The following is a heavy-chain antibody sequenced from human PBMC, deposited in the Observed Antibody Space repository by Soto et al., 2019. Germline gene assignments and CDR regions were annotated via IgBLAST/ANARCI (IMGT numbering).Heavy chain of an antibody. Sequence: SETLSLTCTVPGGSISTFYWSWVRQPAGKGLEWIGRIFSSGSTSFNPSLESRVAMSVDTSKNHFSLNLSSVTAADMAVYYCAREGSYSAYNFAHGIQLWSFDFWGQGALVTVSS. J-gene: IGHJ4*02. CDR1: GGSISTFY. V-gene: IGHV4-4*07. CDR3: AREGSYSAYNFAHGIQLWSFDF. CDR2: IFSSGST. D-gene: IGHD5-12*01.